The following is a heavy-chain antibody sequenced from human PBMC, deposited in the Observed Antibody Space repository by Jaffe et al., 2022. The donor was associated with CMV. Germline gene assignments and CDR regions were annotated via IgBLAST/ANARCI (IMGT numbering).Heavy chain of an antibody. CDR1: GFTFSSYA. CDR3: AKEQGFEGLSSARFDP. Sequence: EVQLLESGGGWIQPGGSLRLSCAASGFTFSSYAMSWVRQAPGKRLEWVSGISGSGVNKYYADSVKGRFTISRDNSKNTLYLQMNSLRAEETALYYCAKEQGFEGLSSARFDPWGQGTLVTVSS. V-gene: IGHV3-23*01. CDR2: ISGSGVNK. J-gene: IGHJ5*02. D-gene: IGHD2-15*01.